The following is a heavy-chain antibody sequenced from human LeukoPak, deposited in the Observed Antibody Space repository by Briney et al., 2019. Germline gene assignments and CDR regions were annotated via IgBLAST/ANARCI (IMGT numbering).Heavy chain of an antibody. Sequence: GGSLRLSCAASGFTFSGSAMHWVRQASGKGLEWVGRIRSKANGDATAYAASVKGRFTISRDDSKNTAYLQMNSLKTEDTAVYYCTGSLGYCSGGSCYGPDCWGQGALVTVSS. J-gene: IGHJ4*02. D-gene: IGHD2-15*01. CDR3: TGSLGYCSGGSCYGPDC. CDR1: GFTFSGSA. V-gene: IGHV3-73*01. CDR2: IRSKANGDAT.